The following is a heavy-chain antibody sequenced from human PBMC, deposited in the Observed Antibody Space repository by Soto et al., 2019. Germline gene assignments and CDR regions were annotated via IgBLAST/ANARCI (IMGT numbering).Heavy chain of an antibody. J-gene: IGHJ4*02. D-gene: IGHD3-10*01. CDR1: EITLNIYW. CDR3: TKDTFGAGDS. V-gene: IGHV3-74*01. Sequence: EAQLVESGGGLVQPGGSLTLSCTASEITLNIYWMHWIRQAPGTGLVWVSRINQESTTLTYADSVTGRFTISRDSAKNPLYLQMLGLSAEDTAIYYCTKDTFGAGDSWGQGTLVTVSS. CDR2: INQESTTL.